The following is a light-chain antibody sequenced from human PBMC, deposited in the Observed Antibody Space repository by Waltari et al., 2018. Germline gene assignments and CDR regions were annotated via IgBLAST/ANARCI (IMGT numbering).Light chain of an antibody. CDR1: QSIENW. CDR3: QQYHSDFLT. Sequence: DIQMTQSPSTLSASVGDRVTLTCRARQSIENWLAWYQQKPGQAPKVIIYKSSTSDSGVPSRFSGSGFGTEFTLTISSLQPDDFATYYCQQYHSDFLTFGGGTKVEI. CDR2: KSS. J-gene: IGKJ4*01. V-gene: IGKV1-5*03.